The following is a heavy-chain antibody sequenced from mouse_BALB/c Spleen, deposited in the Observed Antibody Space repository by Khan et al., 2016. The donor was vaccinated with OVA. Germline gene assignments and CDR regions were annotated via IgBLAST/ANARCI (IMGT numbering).Heavy chain of an antibody. J-gene: IGHJ2*01. CDR2: INPTSGYT. CDR1: GYNFTTYW. Sequence: QVQLQQSGAELAKPGASVKMSCKASGYNFTTYWMHWVKQRPGQGLEWIGYINPTSGYTDYNEKFKDRATLSAASSSSTAYMQMSSLTSEDSTVYYCTRDRIDYWGQGTTLTVSA. V-gene: IGHV1-7*01. CDR3: TRDRIDY.